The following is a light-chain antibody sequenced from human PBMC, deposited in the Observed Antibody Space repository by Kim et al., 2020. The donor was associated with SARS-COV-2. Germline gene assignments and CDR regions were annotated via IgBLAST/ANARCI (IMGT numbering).Light chain of an antibody. CDR3: ASWDDSLNGVL. CDR1: SCNNRSNT. J-gene: IGLJ2*01. Sequence: GYSVNISCSGSSCNNRSNTVDWYQQLPGADPKLLIYDNNQRPSGVPARFSGSKSGTSASLAISGLQSEDEADYYCASWDDSLNGVLFGGGTQLTVL. CDR2: DNN. V-gene: IGLV1-44*01.